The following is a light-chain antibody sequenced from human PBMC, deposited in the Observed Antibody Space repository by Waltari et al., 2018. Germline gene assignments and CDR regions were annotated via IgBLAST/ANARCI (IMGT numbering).Light chain of an antibody. J-gene: IGLJ3*02. Sequence: QSALTQPASVSGSSGQSIPSSCGDAAYFNLVSWYQQQPGKAPKFIIYEGNKRPSGLSDRFSGSKSGNTASLTISGLQADDQADYYCCSYAGGTSWVFGGGTKLTVL. CDR3: CSYAGGTSWV. CDR2: EGN. V-gene: IGLV2-23*01. CDR1: DAAYFNL.